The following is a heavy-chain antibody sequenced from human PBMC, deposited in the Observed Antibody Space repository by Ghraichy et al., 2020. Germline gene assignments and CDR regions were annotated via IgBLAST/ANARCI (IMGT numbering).Heavy chain of an antibody. V-gene: IGHV3-9*01. CDR1: GFTFDDYA. Sequence: GGSLRLSCAASGFTFDDYAMHWVRQAPGKGLEWVSGISWNSGSIGYADSVKGRFTISRDNAKNSLYLQMNSLRAEDTALYYCAKDIGPIGDYNAFDIWGQGTMVTVSS. D-gene: IGHD4-17*01. CDR2: ISWNSGSI. J-gene: IGHJ3*02. CDR3: AKDIGPIGDYNAFDI.